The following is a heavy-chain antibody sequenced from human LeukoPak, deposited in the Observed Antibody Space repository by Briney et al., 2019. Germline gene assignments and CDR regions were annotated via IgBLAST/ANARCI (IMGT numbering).Heavy chain of an antibody. Sequence: SETLSLTCTVSGGSISSSNYYWGWIRQPPGKGLEWIGSIYYSGNTYYNPSLKSRVTISVDTSKTQFSLKLSSVTATETAVYHCTRWNRNVNWFDPWGQGTLVIVSS. J-gene: IGHJ5*02. CDR3: TRWNRNVNWFDP. V-gene: IGHV4-39*01. CDR2: IYYSGNT. D-gene: IGHD1-14*01. CDR1: GGSISSSNYY.